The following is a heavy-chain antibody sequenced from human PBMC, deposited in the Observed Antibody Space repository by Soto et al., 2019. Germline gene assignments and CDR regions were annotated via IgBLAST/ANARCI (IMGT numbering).Heavy chain of an antibody. CDR2: IYYSGST. CDR3: AREAAGILNWFAP. Sequence: QVQLQESGPGLVKPSQTLSLTCTVSGGSISSGGYYWSWIRQHPGKGLEWIGYIYYSGSTYYNTSLKSRVTISVDTSKNQFSLKLSSVTAADTAVYYCAREAAGILNWFAPWGQGTLVTVSS. CDR1: GGSISSGGYY. V-gene: IGHV4-31*03. J-gene: IGHJ5*02. D-gene: IGHD6-25*01.